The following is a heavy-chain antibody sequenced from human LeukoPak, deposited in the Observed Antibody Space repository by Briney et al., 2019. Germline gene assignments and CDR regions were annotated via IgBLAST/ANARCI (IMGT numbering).Heavy chain of an antibody. CDR3: ARHGDPGVYTGSYPLDY. V-gene: IGHV4-59*08. CDR2: IYYSGST. Sequence: SETLSLTCTVSGDSINDYYWSWIRQPPGNRLEWIGWIYYSGSTMYSPSLESRVTISLDTSRTQFSLDLNSVTAADTAVYYCARHGDPGVYTGSYPLDYWGQGTLVTVSS. D-gene: IGHD1-26*01. CDR1: GDSINDYY. J-gene: IGHJ4*02.